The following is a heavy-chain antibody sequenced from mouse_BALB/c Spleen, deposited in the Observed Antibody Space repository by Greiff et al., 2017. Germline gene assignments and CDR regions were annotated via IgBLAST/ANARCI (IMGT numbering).Heavy chain of an antibody. CDR1: GYTFTSYW. Sequence: VQLQQSGAELAKPGASVKMSCKASGYTFTSYWMHWVKQRPGQGLEWIGYINPSTGYTEYNQKFKDKATLTADKSSSTAYMQLSSLTSEDSAVYYCARRGRGGYAMDYWGQGTSVTVSS. V-gene: IGHV1-7*01. CDR2: INPSTGYT. D-gene: IGHD3-3*01. CDR3: ARRGRGGYAMDY. J-gene: IGHJ4*01.